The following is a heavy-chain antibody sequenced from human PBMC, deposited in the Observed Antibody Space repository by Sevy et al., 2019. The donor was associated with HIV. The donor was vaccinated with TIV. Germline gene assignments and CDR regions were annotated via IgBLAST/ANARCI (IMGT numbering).Heavy chain of an antibody. J-gene: IGHJ4*02. CDR3: ARTGGRWLVPHYFDY. CDR2: IYHSGST. Sequence: SETLSLTCAVSGYSISSGYYWGWIRQPPGKGLEWIGSIYHSGSTYYNPSLKSRVTISVDTSKNQFSLKLSSVTAANTAVYYCARTGGRWLVPHYFDYWGQGTLVTVSS. CDR1: GYSISSGYY. V-gene: IGHV4-38-2*01. D-gene: IGHD6-19*01.